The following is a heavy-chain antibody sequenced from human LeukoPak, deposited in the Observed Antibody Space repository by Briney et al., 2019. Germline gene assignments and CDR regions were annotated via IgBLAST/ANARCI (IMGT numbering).Heavy chain of an antibody. CDR3: ARGRGVDY. CDR2: INQDGSEK. V-gene: IGHV3-7*02. J-gene: IGHJ4*02. Sequence: PGGSLRLSCEASGFTFSSYWMTWVRQAPGKGLEWVANINQDGSEKYYVDSVRGRFTISRDNARNSLYLQMNSLRAEDTAVYYCARGRGVDYWGQGTLVTVSS. CDR1: GFTFSSYW.